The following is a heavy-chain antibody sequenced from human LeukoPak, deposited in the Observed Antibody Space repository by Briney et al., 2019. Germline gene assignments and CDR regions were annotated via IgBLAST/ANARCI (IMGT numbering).Heavy chain of an antibody. CDR2: FDPEDGET. CDR3: ATCSGGSCYLDAFDI. J-gene: IGHJ3*02. V-gene: IGHV1-24*01. Sequence: ASVKVSCKVSGYTLTELSMHWVRQAPGKGLEWMGGFDPEDGETIYAQKFQGRVTMTEDTSTDTAYMELSSLRSEDTAVYYCATCSGGSCYLDAFDIWGQGTMATVSS. D-gene: IGHD2-15*01. CDR1: GYTLTELS.